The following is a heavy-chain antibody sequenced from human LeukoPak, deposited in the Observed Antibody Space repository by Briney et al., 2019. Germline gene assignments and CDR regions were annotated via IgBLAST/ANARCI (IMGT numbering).Heavy chain of an antibody. CDR2: ISSSGGIT. Sequence: GGSLRLSCAASGFIFSDHYMSWMRQVPGKGLEWVSYISSSGGITNYADSVKGRFTISRDNAKNSLYLQMNSLRAEDTAVYHCARDRWELLYYFDYWGQGTLVTVSS. J-gene: IGHJ4*02. V-gene: IGHV3-11*06. D-gene: IGHD1-26*01. CDR1: GFIFSDHY. CDR3: ARDRWELLYYFDY.